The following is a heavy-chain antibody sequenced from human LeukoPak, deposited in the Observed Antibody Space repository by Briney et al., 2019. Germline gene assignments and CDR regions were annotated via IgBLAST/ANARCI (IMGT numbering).Heavy chain of an antibody. D-gene: IGHD2-15*01. CDR1: AHIFNRYD. CDR2: TNPNSGNT. J-gene: IGHJ4*02. V-gene: IGHV1-8*01. CDR3: AFRYCTGGSCPSPFDY. Sequence: GASVKVSCKAPAHIFNRYDINWVRQATGQGLEWMGWTNPNSGNTGYAHKFQGRVTMTRTPSTSTAYMELSSLRSEDTAVYYCAFRYCTGGSCPSPFDYWGQGTLITVSS.